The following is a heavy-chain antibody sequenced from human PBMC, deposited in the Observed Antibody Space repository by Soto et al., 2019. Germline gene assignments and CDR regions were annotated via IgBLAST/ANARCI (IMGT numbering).Heavy chain of an antibody. J-gene: IGHJ5*02. CDR2: ISSSSSYI. D-gene: IGHD3-10*02. Sequence: GGSLRLSCAASGFTFSSYSMNWVRQAPGKGLEWVSSISSSSSYIYYADSVKGRFTISRDNAKNSLYLQMNSLRAEDTAVYYCARDKAGQLRSTSIFDHWGQGTLVTVSS. CDR1: GFTFSSYS. CDR3: ARDKAGQLRSTSIFDH. V-gene: IGHV3-21*01.